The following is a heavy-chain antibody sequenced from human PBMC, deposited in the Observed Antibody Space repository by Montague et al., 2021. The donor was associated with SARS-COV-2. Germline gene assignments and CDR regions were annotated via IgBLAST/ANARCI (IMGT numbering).Heavy chain of an antibody. V-gene: IGHV4-39*01. CDR2: IYYSGST. CDR3: ARQSQSEIVQMVYAIGGWFDP. CDR1: GGSISSSSYY. Sequence: SETLSLTCTVSGGSISSSSYYWGWIRQPPGKGLEWIGSIYYSGSTYYNPSLKSRVTISVDTYNNRFSLKLSSVTAADTDVYYCARQSQSEIVQMVYAIGGWFDPWGQGTLVTVSS. D-gene: IGHD2-8*01. J-gene: IGHJ5*02.